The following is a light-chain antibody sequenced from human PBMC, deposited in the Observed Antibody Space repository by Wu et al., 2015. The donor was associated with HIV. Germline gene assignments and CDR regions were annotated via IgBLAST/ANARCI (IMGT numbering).Light chain of an antibody. CDR1: QSISTN. CDR3: QQYNYWYT. J-gene: IGKJ2*01. CDR2: GAS. Sequence: EIVMTQSPATLSVPPGERATLSCRASQSISTNLAWYQQKPGQAPRLLIYGASTRATGIPARFSGSGSGTEFTLTISSMQSEDFALYYCQQYNYWYTFGQGTKLEI. V-gene: IGKV3-15*01.